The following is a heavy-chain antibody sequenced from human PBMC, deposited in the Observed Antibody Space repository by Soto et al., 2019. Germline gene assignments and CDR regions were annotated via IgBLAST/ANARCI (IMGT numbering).Heavy chain of an antibody. J-gene: IGHJ4*02. CDR3: VRGGGYDSSGPHWYYFGY. CDR2: IYHSGST. D-gene: IGHD3-22*01. CDR1: GGSISSGGYS. Sequence: SETLSLTCAVSGGSISSGGYSWSWIRQPPGKGLEWIGYIYHSGSTYYNPSLKSRVTISVDRSKNQFSLKLSSVTAADTAVYYCVRGGGYDSSGPHWYYFGYWGQGTLVTVSS. V-gene: IGHV4-30-2*01.